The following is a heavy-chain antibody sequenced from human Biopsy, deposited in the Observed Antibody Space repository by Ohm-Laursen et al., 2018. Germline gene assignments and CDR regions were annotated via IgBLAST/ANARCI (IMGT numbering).Heavy chain of an antibody. J-gene: IGHJ6*02. V-gene: IGHV1-69*06. CDR3: ASGDIGGIGLDV. CDR1: GGTFINYA. Sequence: SSVKVSCKASGGTFINYAISWVRQAPGQGLEWMGGIIPMFGTANYAQMFQGRVTIRADTSTTFLELTSLRYDDTAVYYCASGDIGGIGLDVWGLGTTVTVSS. D-gene: IGHD3-10*01. CDR2: IIPMFGTA.